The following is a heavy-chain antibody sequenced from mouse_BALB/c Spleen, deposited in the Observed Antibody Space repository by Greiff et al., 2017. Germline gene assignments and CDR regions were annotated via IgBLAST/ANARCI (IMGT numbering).Heavy chain of an antibody. CDR2: ISYDGSN. V-gene: IGHV3-6*02. D-gene: IGHD2-1*01. J-gene: IGHJ3*01. CDR1: GYSITSGYY. Sequence: ESGPGLVKPSQSLSLTCSVTGYSITSGYYWNWIRQFPGNKLEWMGYISYDGSNNYNPSLKNRISITRDTSKNQFFLKLNSVTTEDTATYYCAREDYGNAWFAYWGQGTLVTVSA. CDR3: AREDYGNAWFAY.